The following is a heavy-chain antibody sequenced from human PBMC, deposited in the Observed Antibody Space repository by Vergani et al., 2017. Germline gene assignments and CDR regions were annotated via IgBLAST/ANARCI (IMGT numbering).Heavy chain of an antibody. CDR2: IDPSYSYT. Sequence: EVQLVQSGAEVKKPGESLRISCKGSGYSFTSYWISWVRQMPGKGLEWMGTIDPSYSYTNYSPAFQGHGTISSDKYISTAYLQWSSLKASDTAMYYCASLWFGPYDAFDIWGQGTMVTVSS. CDR3: ASLWFGPYDAFDI. V-gene: IGHV5-10-1*03. J-gene: IGHJ3*02. CDR1: GYSFTSYW. D-gene: IGHD3-10*01.